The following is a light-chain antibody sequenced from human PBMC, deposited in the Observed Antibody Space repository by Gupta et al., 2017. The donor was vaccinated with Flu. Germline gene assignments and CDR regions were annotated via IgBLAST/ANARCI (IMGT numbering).Light chain of an antibody. CDR2: KAS. J-gene: IGKJ4*01. CDR3: QQYNSYSLT. Sequence: DIRMTQSPSTLSASVGDRVTITCRASQSISSWLAWYQQKPGEAPKLLIYKASSLQSGVPSRFSGSGSGAEFTRTISSLQPEDSATYYCQQYNSYSLTFGGGTKVEIK. CDR1: QSISSW. V-gene: IGKV1-5*03.